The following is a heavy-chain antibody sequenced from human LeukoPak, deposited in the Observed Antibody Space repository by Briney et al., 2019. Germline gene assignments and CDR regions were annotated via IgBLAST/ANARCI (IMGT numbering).Heavy chain of an antibody. J-gene: IGHJ4*02. V-gene: IGHV3-74*01. CDR2: INSVESST. Sequence: PGGSLRLSCAASGFTFSSYWMHWVRQAPGKGLLWVSRINSVESSTTYADSVKGRFTISRDNAKNSLYLQMNSLRAEDTALYYCAKGDAAWNYDVDYWGQGTLVTVSS. CDR1: GFTFSSYW. CDR3: AKGDAAWNYDVDY. D-gene: IGHD1-7*01.